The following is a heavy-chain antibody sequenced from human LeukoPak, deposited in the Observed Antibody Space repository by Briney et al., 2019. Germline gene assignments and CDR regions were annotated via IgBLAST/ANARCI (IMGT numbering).Heavy chain of an antibody. D-gene: IGHD2-2*01. V-gene: IGHV1-69*13. Sequence: SVKVSXKASGGTFRSYAINWVRQAPGQGLEWMGGIIPIFGTANYAQKFQGRVTITADESTSTAYMELSSLRSEDTAVYYCARGQYQLLQNWFDPWGQGTLVTVSS. J-gene: IGHJ5*02. CDR3: ARGQYQLLQNWFDP. CDR1: GGTFRSYA. CDR2: IIPIFGTA.